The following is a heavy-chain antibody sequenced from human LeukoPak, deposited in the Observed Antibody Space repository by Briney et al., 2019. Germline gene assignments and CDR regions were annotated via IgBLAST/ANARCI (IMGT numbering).Heavy chain of an antibody. Sequence: GGSLRLSCAASGFTFSSYSMNWVRQAPGKGLEWVSSISSSSSYIYYADSVKGRFTISRDNAKNSLYLQMNSLRAEDTAVYYCAKASRGGWSGYQDYWGQGTLVTVSS. CDR2: ISSSSSYI. V-gene: IGHV3-21*04. CDR3: AKASRGGWSGYQDY. J-gene: IGHJ4*02. D-gene: IGHD3-3*01. CDR1: GFTFSSYS.